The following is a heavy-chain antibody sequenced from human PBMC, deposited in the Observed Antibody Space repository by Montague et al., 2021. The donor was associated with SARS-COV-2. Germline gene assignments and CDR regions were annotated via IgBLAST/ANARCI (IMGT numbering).Heavy chain of an antibody. V-gene: IGHV4-34*01. CDR3: ARGQISSTFRRARGWRGWFGP. CDR2: INHSGST. Sequence: SETLSLTCAVYGGSFSGYYWNWIRQAPGKGLEWIGEINHSGSTNYNPSLESRVTMSMGTPKNQLSLRLNSVTAAGTAVYYCARGQISSTFRRARGWRGWFGPWGQGTLVSVSS. CDR1: GGSFSGYY. D-gene: IGHD3-16*01. J-gene: IGHJ5*02.